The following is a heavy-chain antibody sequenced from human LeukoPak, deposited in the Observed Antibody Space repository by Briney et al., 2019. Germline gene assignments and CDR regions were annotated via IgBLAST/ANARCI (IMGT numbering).Heavy chain of an antibody. CDR3: ARVRSWNDFDY. CDR1: GGSISSYY. D-gene: IGHD1-1*01. J-gene: IGHJ4*02. V-gene: IGHV4-59*01. Sequence: SETLSLTCTVSGGSISSYYWSWIRQPPGKGLEWIGYIYYSGSTYYNPSLKSRVTISIDTSKNQFSLRLSSVTAADTAIYYCARVRSWNDFDYWGQGTLVTVSS. CDR2: IYYSGST.